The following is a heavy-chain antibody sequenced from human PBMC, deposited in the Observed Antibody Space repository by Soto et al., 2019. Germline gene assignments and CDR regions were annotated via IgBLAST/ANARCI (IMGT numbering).Heavy chain of an antibody. Sequence: EVQLVESGGGLVQPGGSLRLSCAAYGSTFRSAVMSWVRQAPGKGLEWVSDIGSRSSAIFYADSVKGRFSISRDNAKNSLYLQMNSLRAEDTAVYYCARFFGEYSYGQRYLGDWGEATLVSVSS. D-gene: IGHD3-16*01. V-gene: IGHV3-48*03. CDR1: GSTFRSAV. CDR2: IGSRSSAI. J-gene: IGHJ4*02. CDR3: ARFFGEYSYGQRYLGD.